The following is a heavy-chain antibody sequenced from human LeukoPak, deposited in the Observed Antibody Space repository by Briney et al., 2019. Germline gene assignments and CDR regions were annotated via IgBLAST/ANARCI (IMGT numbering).Heavy chain of an antibody. CDR1: GGSVSSGTYY. V-gene: IGHV4-61*01. Sequence: SETLSLTCSVSGGSVSSGTYYWSWIRQPPGKGLEWIGYIYYGGTTNYNPSLKSRVTISVDMSKNQFSLKLSSVTASDTAVYYCARGANWGSPDYWGQGTLVTVSS. CDR3: ARGANWGSPDY. CDR2: IYYGGTT. J-gene: IGHJ4*02. D-gene: IGHD7-27*01.